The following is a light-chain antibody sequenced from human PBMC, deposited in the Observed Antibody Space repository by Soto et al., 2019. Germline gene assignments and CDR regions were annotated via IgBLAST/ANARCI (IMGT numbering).Light chain of an antibody. CDR2: AAS. J-gene: IGKJ3*01. Sequence: EIVLTQSPGTLSLSPGERATLSCRASQSVYSNYLAWYQRKPGQAPRLLIYAASRRATGIPDRFSGSGSGTAFTLTISRLEPEDSAVYYCQQYGRSPRVLFTFGPGTKVEIK. V-gene: IGKV3-20*01. CDR3: QQYGRSPRVLFT. CDR1: QSVYSNY.